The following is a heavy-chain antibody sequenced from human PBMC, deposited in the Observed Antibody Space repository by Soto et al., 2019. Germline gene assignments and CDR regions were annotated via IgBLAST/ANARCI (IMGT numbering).Heavy chain of an antibody. Sequence: ASVKVSCKASGYTFTSYGISWVRQAPGQGLEWMGWISAYNGNTNYAQKLQGRVTMTTDTSTSTAYMELRSLRSDDTAVYYCARDTREMSGAYNWFDPWGQGTLVTVSS. CDR2: ISAYNGNT. V-gene: IGHV1-18*01. J-gene: IGHJ5*02. CDR1: GYTFTSYG. CDR3: ARDTREMSGAYNWFDP.